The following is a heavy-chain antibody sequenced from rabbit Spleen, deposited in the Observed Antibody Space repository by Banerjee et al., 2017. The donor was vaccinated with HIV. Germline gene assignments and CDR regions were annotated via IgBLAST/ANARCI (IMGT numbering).Heavy chain of an antibody. CDR3: ARDLVGVIGWNFYL. D-gene: IGHD1-1*01. J-gene: IGHJ4*01. CDR2: IYTGGGTT. CDR1: GIDFNSNYY. Sequence: QQQLEESGGGLVKPGGTLTLTCKASGIDFNSNYYMCWVRQAPGKGLEWIGCIYTGGGTTYYASWAKGRFTVSITSSTTVTLRMTSLTAADRATYFCARDLVGVIGWNFYLWGPGTLVTVS. V-gene: IGHV1S45*01.